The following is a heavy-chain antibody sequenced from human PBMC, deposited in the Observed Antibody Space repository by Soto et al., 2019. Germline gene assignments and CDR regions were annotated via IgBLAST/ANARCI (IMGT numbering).Heavy chain of an antibody. J-gene: IGHJ4*02. Sequence: ASVKVSCKASGYTFTSYGISWVRQAPGQGLEWMGWISAYNGNTNYAQKLQGRVTMTTDTSTSTAYMELRSLRSDDTAVYYCARGHYYDSSGYYDPRGDYWGQGTLVTVPS. CDR3: ARGHYYDSSGYYDPRGDY. V-gene: IGHV1-18*04. CDR1: GYTFTSYG. CDR2: ISAYNGNT. D-gene: IGHD3-22*01.